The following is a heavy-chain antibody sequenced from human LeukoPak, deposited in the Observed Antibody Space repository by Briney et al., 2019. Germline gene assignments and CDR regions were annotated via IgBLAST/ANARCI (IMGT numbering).Heavy chain of an antibody. CDR1: GFTVSSNY. J-gene: IGHJ4*02. CDR2: LYSGGAT. Sequence: GGSLRLSCAASGFTVSSNYMSWVRQPAGKGREWVSFLYSGGATFYADSVKGRFTISRDTSKNTLYLQMNDLRADDTAVYYCTKLKGWYGEGFFDYWGQGTLVTVSS. CDR3: TKLKGWYGEGFFDY. V-gene: IGHV3-53*01. D-gene: IGHD6-19*01.